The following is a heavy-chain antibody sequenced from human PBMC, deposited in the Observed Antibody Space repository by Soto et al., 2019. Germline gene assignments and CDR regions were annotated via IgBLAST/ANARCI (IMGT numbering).Heavy chain of an antibody. CDR3: TTGRYTFGLDS. Sequence: NPWGSLRLSCAVSGITFIDAWMTFFRQVPLKWLEWVGRVKSIADAGTTTYAAPVKGRFSISRDDSNSTLFLQMNSLKIEDTAVYYCTTGRYTFGLDSWGQGILVTVSS. CDR2: VKSIADAGTT. V-gene: IGHV3-15*01. D-gene: IGHD3-16*01. CDR1: GITFIDAW. J-gene: IGHJ4*02.